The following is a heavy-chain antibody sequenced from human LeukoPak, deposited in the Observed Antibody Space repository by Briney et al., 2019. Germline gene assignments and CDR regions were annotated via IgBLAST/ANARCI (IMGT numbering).Heavy chain of an antibody. CDR3: ARGGYLTYLIDY. D-gene: IGHD3-22*01. CDR2: ISSDSNTM. CDR1: GFTFSSYS. Sequence: GGSLRLSCTASGFTFSSYSMNWVRQAPGKGLEWISYISSDSNTMYYVESVKGRVTISRDNAKNTVYLQMNSLRVEDTAVYYCARGGYLTYLIDYWGQGTLVTVSS. V-gene: IGHV3-48*04. J-gene: IGHJ4*02.